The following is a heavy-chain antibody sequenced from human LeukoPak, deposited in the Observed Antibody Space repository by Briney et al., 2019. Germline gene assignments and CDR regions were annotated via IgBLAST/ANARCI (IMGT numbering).Heavy chain of an antibody. V-gene: IGHV3-7*01. CDR2: PRADGNEK. CDR3: ARGGYSFDY. CDR1: GFSLSGYW. D-gene: IGHD5-12*01. J-gene: IGHJ4*02. Sequence: PGGSLRLSCAAYGFSLSGYWMSWVRQAPGKGLEWVARPRADGNEKYFVHSVKGRFTVSRDNAKNSLYLQMNSLRVEDTAVYYCARGGYSFDYLGQGTLVTVSS.